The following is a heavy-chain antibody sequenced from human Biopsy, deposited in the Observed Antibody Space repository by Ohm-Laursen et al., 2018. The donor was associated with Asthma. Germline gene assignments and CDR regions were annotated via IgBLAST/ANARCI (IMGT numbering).Heavy chain of an antibody. V-gene: IGHV1-3*01. CDR2: SNAANGTT. CDR1: GYTFINYA. Sequence: ASVKVSCKASGYTFINYAIHWVRQAPGQRLGGMGGSNAANGTTKYSQKFQGRVTISRDTSASTAYMDLSSLRSEDTAVYYCARTYYDFSTGQVNDAFAMWGQGTMVTVSS. D-gene: IGHD3-3*01. CDR3: ARTYYDFSTGQVNDAFAM. J-gene: IGHJ3*02.